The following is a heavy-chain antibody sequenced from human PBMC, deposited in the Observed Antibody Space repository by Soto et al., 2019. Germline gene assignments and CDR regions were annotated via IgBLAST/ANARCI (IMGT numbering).Heavy chain of an antibody. V-gene: IGHV1-69*02. J-gene: IGHJ4*02. D-gene: IGHD4-17*01. CDR2: TIPILGIA. Sequence: VKVSCKASGGTFSSYTISWVRQAPGQGLEWMGRTIPILGIANYAQKFQGRVTITADKSTSTAYMELSSLRSEDTAVYYCARLGVDDYDNPGRDYWGQGTLVTVSS. CDR3: ARLGVDDYDNPGRDY. CDR1: GGTFSSYT.